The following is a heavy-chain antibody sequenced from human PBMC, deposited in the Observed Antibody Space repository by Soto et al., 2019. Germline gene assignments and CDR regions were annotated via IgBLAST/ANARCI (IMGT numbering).Heavy chain of an antibody. D-gene: IGHD3-3*01. CDR1: GETFTSYD. Sequence: ASVKVSCKASGETFTSYDISWVRQATGQGLEWMGWMNPNSGNTGYAQKFQGRVTMTRNTSISTAYMELSSLRSEDTAVYYCARGITIFGVVPGWGQGTLVTAPQ. CDR2: MNPNSGNT. CDR3: ARGITIFGVVPG. V-gene: IGHV1-8*01. J-gene: IGHJ4*02.